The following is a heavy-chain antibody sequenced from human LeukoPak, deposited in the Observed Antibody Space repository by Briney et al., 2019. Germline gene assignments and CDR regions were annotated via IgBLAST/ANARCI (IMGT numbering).Heavy chain of an antibody. CDR3: ARAGVFTAMAEFDY. V-gene: IGHV3-11*01. Sequence: PGGSLRLSCEASGFTCSDFYMAWIRQAPGKGLEWVSYISSSETTTYYADSVKGRFTISRDNAKSSVNLQMHSLRAEDTGVYYCARAGVFTAMAEFDYWGQGTLVTVSS. CDR2: ISSSETTT. CDR1: GFTCSDFY. J-gene: IGHJ4*02. D-gene: IGHD5-18*01.